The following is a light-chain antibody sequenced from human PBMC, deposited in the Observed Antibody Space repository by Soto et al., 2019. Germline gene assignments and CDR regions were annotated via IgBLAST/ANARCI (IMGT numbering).Light chain of an antibody. CDR1: GSNIGAGYD. Sequence: QPVLTQPPSVSGAPGQRVTISCTGSGSNIGAGYDVHWYQQLPGTAPKLLIYGNSNRPSGVPDRFSGSKSGTSASLAITGLQAEDEADYYCQSYDSSLSGSGVFGGGTKLTV. CDR2: GNS. CDR3: QSYDSSLSGSGV. V-gene: IGLV1-40*01. J-gene: IGLJ3*02.